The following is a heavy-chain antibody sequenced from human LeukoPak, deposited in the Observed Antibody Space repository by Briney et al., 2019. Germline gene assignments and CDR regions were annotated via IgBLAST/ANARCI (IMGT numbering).Heavy chain of an antibody. CDR2: INPNSGGT. CDR3: ARDLDYDSSGYYPDY. Sequence: ASVKVSCKASGYTFTGYYMHWVRQAPGQGLEWMGWINPNSGGTNYAQKSQGRVTMTRDTSISTAYMELSRLRSDDTAVYYCARDLDYDSSGYYPDYWGQGTLVTVSS. CDR1: GYTFTGYY. V-gene: IGHV1-2*02. D-gene: IGHD3-22*01. J-gene: IGHJ4*02.